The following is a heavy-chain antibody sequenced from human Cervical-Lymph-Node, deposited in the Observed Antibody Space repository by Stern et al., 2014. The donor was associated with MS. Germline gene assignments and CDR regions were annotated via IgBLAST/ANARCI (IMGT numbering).Heavy chain of an antibody. J-gene: IGHJ4*02. V-gene: IGHV3-53*01. CDR3: ARDTSSPERSDW. CDR2: ITNVGST. CDR1: GFTVSRDY. D-gene: IGHD1-1*01. Sequence: EVPLVESGGGVIQPGGSLRLSCTASGFTVSRDYMTWVRQAPGTGLEWVSLITNVGSTFYTDSVKGRFTISRDDSKNTVYLHMTSLRAEDTAMYYCARDTSSPERSDWWGQGTLVTVSS.